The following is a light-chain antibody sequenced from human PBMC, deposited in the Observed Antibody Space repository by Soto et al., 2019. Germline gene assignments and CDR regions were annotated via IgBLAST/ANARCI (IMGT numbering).Light chain of an antibody. CDR2: GAS. V-gene: IGKV3-20*01. CDR3: QQYGSSPET. CDR1: QSVSSNY. Sequence: ENVLTQSPGTLSLSPGQRSPLSCRASQSVSSNYLAWYQQKPGQAPRLLIYGASSRATGIPDRFSGSGSGTDFTLTISRLAPEDFAVYYCQQYGSSPETFGQGTKVDI. J-gene: IGKJ1*01.